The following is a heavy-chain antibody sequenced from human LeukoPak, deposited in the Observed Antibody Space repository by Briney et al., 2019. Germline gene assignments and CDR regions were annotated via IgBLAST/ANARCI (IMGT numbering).Heavy chain of an antibody. CDR2: MYHSGST. D-gene: IGHD5-24*01. CDR3: ARLRWLQSIDY. J-gene: IGHJ4*02. Sequence: PSETLSLTCAVSGYSISSGHYWGWIRQPPGKGLEWIGSMYHSGSTYYNPSLKSRVTISVDTSKNQFSLKLSSVIAADTAVYYCARLRWLQSIDYWGQGTLVTVSS. CDR1: GYSISSGHY. V-gene: IGHV4-38-2*01.